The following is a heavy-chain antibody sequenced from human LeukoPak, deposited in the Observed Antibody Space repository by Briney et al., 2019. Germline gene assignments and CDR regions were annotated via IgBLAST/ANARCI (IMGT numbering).Heavy chain of an antibody. D-gene: IGHD4-23*01. V-gene: IGHV3-33*01. J-gene: IGHJ6*02. CDR2: IWSVGRNK. CDR3: GSGGKSAFYYGKDV. CDR1: GFTFSRYG. Sequence: GRPLRLPCAASGFTFSRYGMHWVRQSPGKWLEWVASIWSVGRNKYYADSVKGRSPFSRKNSKNPLYLQMNSLRPEDTAWYNCGSGGKSAFYYGKDVWGQGTTVTVSS.